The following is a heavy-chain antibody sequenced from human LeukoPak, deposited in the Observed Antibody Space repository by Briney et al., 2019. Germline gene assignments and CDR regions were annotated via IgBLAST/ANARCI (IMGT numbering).Heavy chain of an antibody. D-gene: IGHD3-10*01. CDR1: GFTFSRSW. Sequence: GGSLRLSCADSGFTFSRSWMTWVRQAPGKGLEWVSVIYSGGLTYYADSVKGRFTISRDNSKNTLYLQMNSLRAEDTAVYYCARDPHYYGSGSYSYWGQGTLVTVSS. CDR3: ARDPHYYGSGSYSY. CDR2: IYSGGLT. V-gene: IGHV3-53*01. J-gene: IGHJ4*02.